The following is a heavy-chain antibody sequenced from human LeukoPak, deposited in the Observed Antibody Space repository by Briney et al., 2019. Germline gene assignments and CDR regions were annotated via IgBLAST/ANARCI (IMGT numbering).Heavy chain of an antibody. D-gene: IGHD1-26*01. CDR3: ARGRPTNYFDY. Sequence: GGSLRLSCAASGFTFSSNSMNWVRQAPGKGLEWVSYISSTGGTIYYADSMKGRFTISRDNAKNSLYLQMNSLRVEDTAVYYCARGRPTNYFDYWGQGTLVTVSS. CDR2: ISSTGGTI. V-gene: IGHV3-48*04. J-gene: IGHJ4*02. CDR1: GFTFSSNS.